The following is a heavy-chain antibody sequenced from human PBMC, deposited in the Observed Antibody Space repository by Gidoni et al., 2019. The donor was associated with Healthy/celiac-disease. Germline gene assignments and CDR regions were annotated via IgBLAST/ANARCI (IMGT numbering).Heavy chain of an antibody. CDR1: GFTFSIYA. J-gene: IGHJ5*02. CDR3: AKGAGYYGSGSYYPYNP. Sequence: EVQLLESGGGLVQPGGSLRLSCAASGFTFSIYAMSWVRQAPGKGLEWVSAISGSGGSTYYADSVKGRFTISRDNSKNTLYLQMNSLRAEDTAVYYCAKGAGYYGSGSYYPYNPWGQGTLVTVSS. D-gene: IGHD3-10*01. CDR2: ISGSGGST. V-gene: IGHV3-23*01.